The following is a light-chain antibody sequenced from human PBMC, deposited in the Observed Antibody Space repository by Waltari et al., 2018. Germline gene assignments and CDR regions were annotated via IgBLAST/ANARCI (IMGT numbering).Light chain of an antibody. Sequence: QSALTQPRSVSGSPGQSVTISCPGTSSAVGAYKYVSWYQHHPGKAPKLILFDVTKRPSGVPDRFSGSKSGDTASLTSSGLEASDESDYFCCSYAGDSSYVFGTGTTVSVL. J-gene: IGLJ1*01. CDR2: DVT. V-gene: IGLV2-11*01. CDR1: SSAVGAYKY. CDR3: CSYAGDSSYV.